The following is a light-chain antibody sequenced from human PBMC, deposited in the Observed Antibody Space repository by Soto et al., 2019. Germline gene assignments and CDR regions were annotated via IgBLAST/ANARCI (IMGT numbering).Light chain of an antibody. V-gene: IGKV3-15*01. CDR2: GAS. Sequence: EILITQSPVMLSVSPGKRATLSCRASQSVGTDLAWYQQKPGQAPRLLISGASARATGIPARFSGSGSGTEFTLTISSLQSEDFAVYYCQQDNNWPRTFGEGTKVDTK. CDR3: QQDNNWPRT. J-gene: IGKJ4*02. CDR1: QSVGTD.